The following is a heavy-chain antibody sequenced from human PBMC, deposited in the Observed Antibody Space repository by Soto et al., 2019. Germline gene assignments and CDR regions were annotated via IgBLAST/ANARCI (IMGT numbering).Heavy chain of an antibody. Sequence: QVQLQESGPGLVKPSETLSLTCTVSGGSISSYYWSWIRQPPGKGLEWIGYIYYSGSTNYNPSLKSRVTISVDTSKNQCSLKLSSVTAADTAVYYCARQGYSSGWYGDYYGMDVWGQGTTVTVSS. V-gene: IGHV4-59*08. D-gene: IGHD6-19*01. CDR1: GGSISSYY. CDR3: ARQGYSSGWYGDYYGMDV. J-gene: IGHJ6*02. CDR2: IYYSGST.